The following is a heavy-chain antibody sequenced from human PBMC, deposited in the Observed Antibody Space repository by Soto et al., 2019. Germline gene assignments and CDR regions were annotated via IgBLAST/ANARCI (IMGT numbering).Heavy chain of an antibody. CDR1: GGSFSGYY. V-gene: IGHV4-34*01. CDR3: ARGWGRIFDY. Sequence: QVQLQQWGAGLLKPSETLSLTCAVYGGSFSGYYWRWLRQPPGTGLAWIGEINPSGRTNYTPSLKSRVTISADTSKNQFSLKLISVTAADTAVYYCARGWGRIFDYWGQGTLVTVSS. J-gene: IGHJ4*02. CDR2: INPSGRT. D-gene: IGHD7-27*01.